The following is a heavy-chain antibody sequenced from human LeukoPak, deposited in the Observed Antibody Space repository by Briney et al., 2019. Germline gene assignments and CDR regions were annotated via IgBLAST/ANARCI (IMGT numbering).Heavy chain of an antibody. CDR2: ISAYDGNT. CDR3: ARGEYCTNGVCDYFDY. V-gene: IGHV1-18*01. Sequence: ASVKVSCKASGYTFTSYDISWVRQAPGQGLEWMGLISAYDGNTNYAQKLQGRVTMTTDTSTSTAYMELSSLRSDDTAVYFCARGEYCTNGVCDYFDYWGQGTLVTVSS. D-gene: IGHD2-8*01. J-gene: IGHJ4*02. CDR1: GYTFTSYD.